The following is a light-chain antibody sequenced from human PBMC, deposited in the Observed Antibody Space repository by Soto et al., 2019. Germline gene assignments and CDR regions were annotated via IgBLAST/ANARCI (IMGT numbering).Light chain of an antibody. CDR1: SSNIGSST. J-gene: IGLJ2*01. CDR2: TDN. V-gene: IGLV1-44*01. CDR3: AAWDDSLNGVV. Sequence: QSVVTQPPSASGTPGQRVTISCSGSSSNIGSSTVNWYQQLPRTAPKLLIYTDNQRPSGVPDRFSGSKSGTSASLAISGLQCGDGADYSCAAWDDSLNGVVFGGGTKLPVL.